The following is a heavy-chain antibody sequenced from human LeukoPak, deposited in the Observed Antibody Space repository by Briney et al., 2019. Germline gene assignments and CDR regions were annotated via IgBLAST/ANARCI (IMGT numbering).Heavy chain of an antibody. Sequence: PSETLSLTCTVSGGSISSSSYYWGWIRQPPGKGLDWIGSIYYGGSTYYNPSLKSRVTISVDTSKNQFSLKLSSVTAADTAVYYCARPTILWFGTNGWFDPWGQGTLVTVSS. J-gene: IGHJ5*02. V-gene: IGHV4-39*01. D-gene: IGHD3-10*01. CDR2: IYYGGST. CDR3: ARPTILWFGTNGWFDP. CDR1: GGSISSSSYY.